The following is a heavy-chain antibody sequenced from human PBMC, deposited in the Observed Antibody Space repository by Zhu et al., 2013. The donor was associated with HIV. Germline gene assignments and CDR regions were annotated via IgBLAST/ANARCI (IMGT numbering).Heavy chain of an antibody. CDR2: IIPIFGTA. CDR3: ARGPLYDILTGYYSGGKYYFDY. V-gene: IGHV1-69*01. Sequence: QVQLVQSGAEVKKPGSSVKVSCKASGGTFSSYAISWVRQAPGQGPEWMGGIIPIFGTANYAQKFQGRVTITADESTSTAYMELSSLRSEDTAVYYCARGPLYDILTGYYSGGKYYFDYWGQGTLVTVSS. CDR1: GGTFSSYA. D-gene: IGHD3-9*01. J-gene: IGHJ4*02.